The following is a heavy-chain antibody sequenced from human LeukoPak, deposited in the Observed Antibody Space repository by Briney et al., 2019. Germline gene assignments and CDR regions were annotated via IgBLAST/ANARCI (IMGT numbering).Heavy chain of an antibody. CDR3: AREVSFGSSWYGDYGMDV. V-gene: IGHV3-66*02. CDR1: GITVSSNY. CDR2: IYSVGST. D-gene: IGHD6-13*01. Sequence: GGSLRLSCAASGITVSSNYMSWARQAPGKGLEWVSVIYSVGSTYYADSAKGRFTISRDNSRNTLYLQMNSLRAEDTAVYFCAREVSFGSSWYGDYGMDVWGQGTTVTVSS. J-gene: IGHJ6*02.